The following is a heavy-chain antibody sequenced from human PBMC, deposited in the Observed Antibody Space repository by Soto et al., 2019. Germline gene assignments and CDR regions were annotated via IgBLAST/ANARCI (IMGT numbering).Heavy chain of an antibody. Sequence: SQTLSLTXAISGDSVSSNSAAWNWIRQSPSRGLEWLGRTYYRSKWYNDYAVSVKSRITINPDTSKNQFSLQLNSVTPEDTAVYYCAREMLSGIAAAGIIPGFVDPWGQGTLVTVSS. D-gene: IGHD6-13*01. V-gene: IGHV6-1*01. CDR2: TYYRSKWYN. J-gene: IGHJ5*02. CDR3: AREMLSGIAAAGIIPGFVDP. CDR1: GDSVSSNSAA.